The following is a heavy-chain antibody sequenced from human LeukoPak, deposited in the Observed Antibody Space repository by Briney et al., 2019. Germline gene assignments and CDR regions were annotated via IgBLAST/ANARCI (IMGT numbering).Heavy chain of an antibody. CDR1: GFTFSSYA. V-gene: IGHV3-23*01. D-gene: IGHD3-22*01. CDR2: ISGSGGST. J-gene: IGHJ4*02. Sequence: PGGSLRLSCAACGFTFSSYAMSWVRQAPGKGLEWVSAISGSGGSTYYADSVKGRFTISRDNSKNTLYLQMNSLRAEDTAVYYCAKYPMIVVVRGEYYFDYWGQGTLVTVSS. CDR3: AKYPMIVVVRGEYYFDY.